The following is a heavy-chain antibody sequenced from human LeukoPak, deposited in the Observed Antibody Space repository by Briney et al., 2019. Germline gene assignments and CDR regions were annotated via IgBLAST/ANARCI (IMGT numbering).Heavy chain of an antibody. Sequence: ASVKVSCKASGYIFISYGISWVRQAPGQGLEWMGWISGYSGNTNYAQKLQGRVTMATDTSTSTAYMELSSLRSEDTAVYYCARDLLRGSGLRLDYYYYYMDVWGKGTTVTISS. J-gene: IGHJ6*03. V-gene: IGHV1-18*01. CDR3: ARDLLRGSGLRLDYYYYYMDV. D-gene: IGHD5-12*01. CDR1: GYIFISYG. CDR2: ISGYSGNT.